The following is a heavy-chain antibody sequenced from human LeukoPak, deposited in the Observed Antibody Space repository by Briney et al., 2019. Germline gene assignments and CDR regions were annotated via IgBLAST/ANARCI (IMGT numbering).Heavy chain of an antibody. CDR2: IYSGGST. D-gene: IGHD6-19*01. J-gene: IGHJ4*02. V-gene: IGHV3-53*01. Sequence: GGSLRLSCAASGFTVSSNYMSWVRQAPGKGLEWVSVIYSGGSTYYADSVKGRFTISRDNSKNTLYLQMNSLRAEDTAVYYCAKYRAVSDQLDYWGQGTLVSVSS. CDR1: GFTVSSNY. CDR3: AKYRAVSDQLDY.